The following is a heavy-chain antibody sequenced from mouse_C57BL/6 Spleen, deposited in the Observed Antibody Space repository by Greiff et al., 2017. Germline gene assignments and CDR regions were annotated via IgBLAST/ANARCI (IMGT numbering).Heavy chain of an antibody. Sequence: QVQLQQPGTELVKPGASVKLSCKASGYTFTSYWMHWVKQRPGQGLAWIGNINPSNGGTNYNEKFNIKATLTVDKSSSTAYIQLSSLTSEDSAVYYGARGYYGNSAWFAYWGQGTLVTVSA. V-gene: IGHV1-53*01. CDR3: ARGYYGNSAWFAY. CDR2: INPSNGGT. D-gene: IGHD2-1*01. CDR1: GYTFTSYW. J-gene: IGHJ3*01.